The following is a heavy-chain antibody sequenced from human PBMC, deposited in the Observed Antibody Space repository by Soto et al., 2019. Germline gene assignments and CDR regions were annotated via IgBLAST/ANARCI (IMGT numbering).Heavy chain of an antibody. V-gene: IGHV4-31*03. D-gene: IGHD6-6*01. CDR3: ARDPRSSGNYGMDV. J-gene: IGHJ6*02. CDR1: GGSISSGGYY. CDR2: IYYSGST. Sequence: SETLSLTCTVSGGSISSGGYYWSWIRQHPGKGLEWIGYIYYSGSTYYNPSLKSRVTISVDTSKNQLSLKLSSVTAADTAVYYCARDPRSSGNYGMDVWGQGTTVTVS.